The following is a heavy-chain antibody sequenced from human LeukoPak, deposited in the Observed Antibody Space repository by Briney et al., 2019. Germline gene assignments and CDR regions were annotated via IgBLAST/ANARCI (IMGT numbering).Heavy chain of an antibody. Sequence: GGSLRLSCAASGFTFYDYTMHGVRHARGKGLGWVCLVSWDGGSTYYADSVKGRFTISRDNSKNSLYLQMNSLRTEDTALYYCAKDIKRATAIDYYYGMDVWGQGTTVTVSS. V-gene: IGHV3-43*01. D-gene: IGHD2-21*02. CDR3: AKDIKRATAIDYYYGMDV. J-gene: IGHJ6*02. CDR2: VSWDGGST. CDR1: GFTFYDYT.